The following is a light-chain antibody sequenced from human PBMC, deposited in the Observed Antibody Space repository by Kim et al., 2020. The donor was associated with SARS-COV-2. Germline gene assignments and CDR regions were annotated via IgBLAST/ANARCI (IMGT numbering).Light chain of an antibody. V-gene: IGLV3-19*01. Sequence: SSELTQDPAVSVALGQTVRITCQGDSLRSYYASWYQQKPGQAPVLVIYGKNNRPSGIPDRFSGSRSGNTASFTIPGAQAEDEADYYCNSRDSSGNPWVFG. CDR2: GKN. CDR3: NSRDSSGNPWV. CDR1: SLRSYY. J-gene: IGLJ3*02.